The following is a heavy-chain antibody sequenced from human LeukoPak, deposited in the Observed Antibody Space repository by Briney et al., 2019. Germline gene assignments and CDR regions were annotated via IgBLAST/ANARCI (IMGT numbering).Heavy chain of an antibody. CDR3: AREGPEYCSGGSCYRAWFDP. J-gene: IGHJ5*02. CDR2: IYHSGST. Sequence: SETLSLTCTVSGYSISSGYYWGWIRQPPGKGLEWIGSIYHSGSTYYNPSLKSRVTISVDTSKNQFSLKLSSVTAADTAVYYCAREGPEYCSGGSCYRAWFDPWGQGTLVTVSS. V-gene: IGHV4-38-2*02. CDR1: GYSISSGYY. D-gene: IGHD2-15*01.